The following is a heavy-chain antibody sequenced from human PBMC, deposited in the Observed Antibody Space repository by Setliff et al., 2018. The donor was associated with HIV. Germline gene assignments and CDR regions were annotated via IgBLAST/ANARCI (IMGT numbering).Heavy chain of an antibody. J-gene: IGHJ3*01. V-gene: IGHV4-59*11. D-gene: IGHD3-3*01. CDR1: GASISSHY. CDR2: VDLRGNS. Sequence: SETLSLTCTLSGASISSHYWSWIRQAPGKGLEWVGSVDLRGNSSANPSLKSRLMISVDTSKNRLSLKLTSVTAADTAVYFCARAGYNLWSGYDAFDVWGQGTLVTVSS. CDR3: ARAGYNLWSGYDAFDV.